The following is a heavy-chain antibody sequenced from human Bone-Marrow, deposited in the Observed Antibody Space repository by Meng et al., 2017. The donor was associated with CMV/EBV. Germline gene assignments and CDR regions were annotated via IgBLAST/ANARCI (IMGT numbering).Heavy chain of an antibody. Sequence: YYMHLVRQAPGQGLEWMGWINPNSGVTNYAQKFQGRVTMTRDTSINTAYMELSRLRSDDTAVYYCARDKVSWYSYESKSGRNVFDIWGQGTMVTVSS. D-gene: IGHD3-22*01. V-gene: IGHV1-2*02. CDR1: YY. CDR2: INPNSGVT. J-gene: IGHJ3*02. CDR3: ARDKVSWYSYESKSGRNVFDI.